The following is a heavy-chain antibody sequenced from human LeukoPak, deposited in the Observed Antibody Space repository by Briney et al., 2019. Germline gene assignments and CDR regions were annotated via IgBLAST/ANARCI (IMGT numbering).Heavy chain of an antibody. J-gene: IGHJ6*03. CDR3: ARDIGGSGSLAYYYYMDV. CDR2: INPSGGST. D-gene: IGHD3-10*01. Sequence: ASVKVSCKASGYTFTSYYMRWVRQAPGQGLEWMGIINPSGGSTSYAQKFQGRVTMTRDTSTSTVYMELSSLRSEDTAVYYCARDIGGSGSLAYYYYMDVWGKGTTVTVSS. CDR1: GYTFTSYY. V-gene: IGHV1-46*01.